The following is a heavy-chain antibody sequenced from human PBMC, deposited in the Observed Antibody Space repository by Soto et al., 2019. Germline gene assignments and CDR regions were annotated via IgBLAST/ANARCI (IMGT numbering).Heavy chain of an antibody. CDR1: GGTFSSYA. CDR2: IIPIFGTA. Sequence: ASVKVSCKASGGTFSSYAISWVRQAPGQGLEWMGGIIPIFGTANYAQKFQGRVTITADESTSTAYMELSSLRSEDTAVYYCARGPRDSSGYYQYYFDYWGQGTLVTVSS. V-gene: IGHV1-69*13. CDR3: ARGPRDSSGYYQYYFDY. D-gene: IGHD3-22*01. J-gene: IGHJ4*02.